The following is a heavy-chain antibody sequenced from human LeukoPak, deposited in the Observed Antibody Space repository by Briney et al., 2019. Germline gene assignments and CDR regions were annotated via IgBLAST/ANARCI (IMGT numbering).Heavy chain of an antibody. CDR3: ATRPVAGTFWYFDL. Sequence: GGSLRLSCAASGFTFSSYGMHWVRQAPGKGLEWLAVISYDGSNKYYADSVKGRFTISRDNFKNTLYLQMNSLRAEDTAVYYCATRPVAGTFWYFDLWGRGTLVTVSS. D-gene: IGHD6-19*01. V-gene: IGHV3-30*03. J-gene: IGHJ2*01. CDR2: ISYDGSNK. CDR1: GFTFSSYG.